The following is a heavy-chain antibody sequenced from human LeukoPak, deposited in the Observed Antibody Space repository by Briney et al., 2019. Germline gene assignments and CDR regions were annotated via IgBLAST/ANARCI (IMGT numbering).Heavy chain of an antibody. J-gene: IGHJ4*02. V-gene: IGHV1-2*02. CDR3: ARLYSSGWYDLDY. CDR2: IYPNSGGT. Sequence: ASVKVSCKASGYTFTGYYMHWVRQAPGQGLEWMGWIYPNSGGTNYAQKFQGRVTMTRDTSISTAYMELSRLRFDDTAVYYCARLYSSGWYDLDYWGQGTLVTVSS. CDR1: GYTFTGYY. D-gene: IGHD6-19*01.